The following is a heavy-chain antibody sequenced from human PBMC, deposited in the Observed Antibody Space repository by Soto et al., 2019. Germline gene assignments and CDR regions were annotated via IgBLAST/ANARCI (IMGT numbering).Heavy chain of an antibody. CDR1: ESPWVTIA. CDR3: ARDCSLGNRWCRWFDP. D-gene: IGHD2-8*02. CDR2: ISSSSTNI. V-gene: IGHV3-48*02. Sequence: EVQLAESGGGLVQPGGSLSLSVEAPESPWVTIALTWFRQAQGRGFGGFAYISSSSTNIQYAGSVKGRFTISRDNAKNSLYLQMNSLRDDDTAVYFCARDCSLGNRWCRWFDPWGQGTLVTVSS. J-gene: IGHJ5*02.